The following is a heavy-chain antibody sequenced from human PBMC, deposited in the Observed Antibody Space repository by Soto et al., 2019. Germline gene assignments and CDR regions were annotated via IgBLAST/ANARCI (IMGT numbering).Heavy chain of an antibody. Sequence: QVQLVQSGAEVKKPGSSVKVSCKASGGTFSSYAISWVRQAPGQGLEWMGGIIPIFGTANYAQKFQGRVTITADEYTSTAYMELSSLRSEDTAVYYCARSSYDSSGYYLYWYFDLWGRGTLVTVSS. J-gene: IGHJ2*01. CDR2: IIPIFGTA. CDR1: GGTFSSYA. D-gene: IGHD3-22*01. CDR3: ARSSYDSSGYYLYWYFDL. V-gene: IGHV1-69*01.